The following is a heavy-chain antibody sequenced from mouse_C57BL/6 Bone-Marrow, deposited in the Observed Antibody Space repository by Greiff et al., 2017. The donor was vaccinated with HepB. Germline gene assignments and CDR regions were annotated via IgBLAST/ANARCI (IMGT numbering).Heavy chain of an antibody. CDR2: INYDGSST. CDR1: GFTFSDYY. J-gene: IGHJ2*01. D-gene: IGHD1-1*01. V-gene: IGHV5-16*01. Sequence: EVKLVEPEGGLVQPGSSMKLSCTASGFTFSDYYMAWVRQVPEKGLEWVANINYDGSSTYYLDSLKSRFIISSDNAKNILYLQMSSLKSEDTATYYCEREGGTTVPDYWGQGTTLTVSS. CDR3: EREGGTTVPDY.